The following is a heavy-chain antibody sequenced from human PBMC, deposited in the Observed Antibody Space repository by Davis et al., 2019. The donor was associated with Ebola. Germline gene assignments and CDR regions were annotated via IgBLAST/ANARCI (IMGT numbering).Heavy chain of an antibody. V-gene: IGHV3-9*01. Sequence: SLKISCAASGVSFDEYAMHWVRQAPGKGLEWVPGITLNSGSIDYADSVKGRFTISRDNAKNSLYLHMNSLSPEDTAFYYCAKDYCSSSSCRIFDYWGQGALVTVSS. D-gene: IGHD2-2*01. CDR3: AKDYCSSSSCRIFDY. CDR2: ITLNSGSI. J-gene: IGHJ4*02. CDR1: GVSFDEYA.